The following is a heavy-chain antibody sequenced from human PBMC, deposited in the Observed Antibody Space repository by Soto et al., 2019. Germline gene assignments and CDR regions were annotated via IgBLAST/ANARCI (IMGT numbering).Heavy chain of an antibody. CDR1: GYTFTAYY. V-gene: IGHV1-2*02. J-gene: IGHJ4*01. CDR2: INPNTGGT. Sequence: GASVKVSCKASGYTFTAYYVHWVRQAPGQGLEWMGWINPNTGGTHYAQNFEGRVTMTRDTSISTAYMELSGLRSDDTAIYFCAKTDWGYSSSSADYWGHGTLVTVSS. D-gene: IGHD6-6*01. CDR3: AKTDWGYSSSSADY.